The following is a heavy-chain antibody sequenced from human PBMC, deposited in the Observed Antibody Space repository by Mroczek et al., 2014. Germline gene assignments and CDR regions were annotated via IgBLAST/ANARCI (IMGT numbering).Heavy chain of an antibody. Sequence: QVQLQESGPGLVKPSQTLSLTCTVSGGSISSGDYYWSWIRQPPGKGLEWIGYIYYSGSTYYNPSLKSRVTISVDTSKNQFSLKLSSVTAADTAVYYCARGNYDSSGYYQLSPFDYWGQGTLVTVS. CDR2: IYYSGST. CDR1: GGSISSGDYY. D-gene: IGHD3-22*01. CDR3: ARGNYDSSGYYQLSPFDY. V-gene: IGHV4-30-4*01. J-gene: IGHJ4*02.